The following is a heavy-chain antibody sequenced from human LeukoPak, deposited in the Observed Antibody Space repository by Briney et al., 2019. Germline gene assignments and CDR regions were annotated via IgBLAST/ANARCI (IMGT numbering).Heavy chain of an antibody. CDR1: GFTFSSYG. CDR3: AKDHRWELSHFGY. CDR2: ISYDGSNK. J-gene: IGHJ4*02. D-gene: IGHD1-26*01. V-gene: IGHV3-30*18. Sequence: PGRSLRHSCAASGFTFSSYGMHWVRQAPGKGLEWVAVISYDGSNKYYADSVKGRFTISRDNSKNTLYLQMNSLRAEDTAVYYCAKDHRWELSHFGYWGQGTLVTVSS.